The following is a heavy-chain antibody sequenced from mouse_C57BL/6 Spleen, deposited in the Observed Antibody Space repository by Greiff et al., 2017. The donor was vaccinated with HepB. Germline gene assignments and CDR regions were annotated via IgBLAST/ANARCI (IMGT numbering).Heavy chain of an antibody. D-gene: IGHD1-1*01. V-gene: IGHV1-80*01. CDR3: ARYGSSPHYYAMDY. CDR1: GYAFSSYW. Sequence: QVQLQQSGAELVKPGASVKISCKASGYAFSSYWMNWVKQRPGKGPEWIGQIYPGDGDTNYNGKFQGKATLTADKSSSTAYMQLSSLTSEDSAVYFCARYGSSPHYYAMDYWGQGTSVTVSS. J-gene: IGHJ4*01. CDR2: IYPGDGDT.